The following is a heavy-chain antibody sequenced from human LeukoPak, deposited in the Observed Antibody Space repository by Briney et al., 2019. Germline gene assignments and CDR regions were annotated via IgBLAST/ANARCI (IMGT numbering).Heavy chain of an antibody. CDR1: GYTFTDYY. V-gene: IGHV1-2*02. J-gene: IGHJ4*02. CDR2: INPNSGGT. CDR3: ARVSSEPMGATDY. Sequence: ASVKVSCTASGYTFTDYYIHWVRQAPGQGLEWMGWINPNSGGTNYAEKFQGRVTMTRGTSISTAYMELSRLRSDDTAVYYCARVSSEPMGATDYWGQGTQVTVSS. D-gene: IGHD1-14*01.